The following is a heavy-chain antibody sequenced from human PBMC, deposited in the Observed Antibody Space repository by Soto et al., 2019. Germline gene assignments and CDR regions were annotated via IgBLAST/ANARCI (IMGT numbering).Heavy chain of an antibody. CDR1: GYIFTSSL. CDR3: ARWGEAFDILTGIDY. CDR2: IYPSDNDT. J-gene: IGHJ4*02. D-gene: IGHD3-9*01. Sequence: WGSLNISWKGSGYIFTSSLIGWVRQVPGKGLEWMGVIYPSDNDTRYSPSFQGHVTISADKSISTAYLQMNSLRAEDTAVYYCARWGEAFDILTGIDYWGQGTLVTVSS. V-gene: IGHV5-51*01.